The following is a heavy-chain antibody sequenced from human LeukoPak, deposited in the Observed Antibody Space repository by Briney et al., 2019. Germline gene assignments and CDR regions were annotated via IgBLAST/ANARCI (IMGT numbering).Heavy chain of an antibody. CDR2: VSYDGSWD. Sequence: GSLRLSCAASGFTSTNYAMHWVRQTPGKGLEWVAFVSYDGSWDSYSDSVKGRFTISRDASKNTLYLQMNSLRAEDTAVYYCTREERGYIPAFWGQGTLVTVSS. J-gene: IGHJ4*02. CDR3: TREERGYIPAF. V-gene: IGHV3-30*01. CDR1: GFTSTNYA. D-gene: IGHD3-16*02.